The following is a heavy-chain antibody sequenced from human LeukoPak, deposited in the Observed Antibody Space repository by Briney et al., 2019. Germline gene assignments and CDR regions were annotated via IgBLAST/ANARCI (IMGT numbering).Heavy chain of an antibody. CDR3: ARAAPGHDYVWGSYPIGPPYYFDY. CDR2: IYYSGNS. D-gene: IGHD3-16*02. Sequence: KPSETLSLTCTVSGGSISSDHYYWGWIRQPPGKGLEWIGSIYYSGNSYYNPSLKSRVTMSVDTSKNQFSLKVSSVTAADTAVYYCARAAPGHDYVWGSYPIGPPYYFDYWGQGTLVTVSS. CDR1: GGSISSDHYY. J-gene: IGHJ4*02. V-gene: IGHV4-39*07.